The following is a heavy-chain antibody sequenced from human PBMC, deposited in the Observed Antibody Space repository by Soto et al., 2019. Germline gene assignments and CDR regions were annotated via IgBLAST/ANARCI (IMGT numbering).Heavy chain of an antibody. CDR2: ISGSGGST. CDR1: GFTFSSYA. CDR3: ASPRTPLFTIFGVVRDFDCMDV. J-gene: IGHJ6*02. Sequence: GGSLRLSCAASGFTFSSYAMSWVRQAPGKGLEWVSAISGSGGSTYYADSVKGRFTISRDNSKNTLYLQMNSLRAEDTAVYYCASPRTPLFTIFGVVRDFDCMDVWGQGTTGTGSS. D-gene: IGHD3-3*01. V-gene: IGHV3-23*01.